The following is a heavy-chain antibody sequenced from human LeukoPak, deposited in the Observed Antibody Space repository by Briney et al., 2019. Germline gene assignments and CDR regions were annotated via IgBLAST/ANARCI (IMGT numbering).Heavy chain of an antibody. CDR2: INTNTGNP. J-gene: IGHJ4*02. CDR3: ARNSGPYYYDSSGYYYPGY. V-gene: IGHV7-4-1*02. D-gene: IGHD3-22*01. CDR1: GYTFTSYA. Sequence: PMASVKVSCRASGYTFTSYAMNWVRQAPGQGLEGMGWINTNTGNPTYAQGFTGRFVFSLDTSVSTAYLQISSLKAEDTAVYYCARNSGPYYYDSSGYYYPGYWGQGTLVTVSS.